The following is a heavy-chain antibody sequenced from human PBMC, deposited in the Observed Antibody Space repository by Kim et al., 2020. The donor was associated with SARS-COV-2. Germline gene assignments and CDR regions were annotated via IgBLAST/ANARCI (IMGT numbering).Heavy chain of an antibody. V-gene: IGHV3-23*01. CDR1: GFTFSSYA. Sequence: LSLTCAASGFTFSSYAMSWVRQAPGKGLEWVSAISGSGASTYYADSVKGRFTISRDNSKNTLYLQMNSLRAEDTAVYYCAKSRAGTSGYYPLDIWGQGTMVTVSS. CDR3: AKSRAGTSGYYPLDI. CDR2: ISGSGAST. J-gene: IGHJ3*02. D-gene: IGHD3-22*01.